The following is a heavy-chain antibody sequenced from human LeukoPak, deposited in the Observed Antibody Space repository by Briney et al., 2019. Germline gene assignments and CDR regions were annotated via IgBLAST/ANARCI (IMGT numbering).Heavy chain of an antibody. CDR2: IYYSGST. Sequence: PSETLSLTCTISGGSITSYHWSWIRQPPGKGLEWIGYIYYSGSTNYNPSLKSRVTISVDTSKNQFSLNLRSVTAADTAVYYCARGSRDGYNHFDYWGQGTLVTVS. CDR3: ARGSRDGYNHFDY. V-gene: IGHV4-59*01. CDR1: GGSITSYH. J-gene: IGHJ4*02. D-gene: IGHD5-24*01.